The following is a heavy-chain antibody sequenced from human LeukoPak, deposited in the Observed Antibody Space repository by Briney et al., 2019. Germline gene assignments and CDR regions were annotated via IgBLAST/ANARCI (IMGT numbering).Heavy chain of an antibody. CDR1: EFTFSNYA. V-gene: IGHV3-23*01. CDR2: STGTGYST. J-gene: IGHJ4*02. CDR3: AKDRGVVVPAAIDY. Sequence: PGGSLRLSCAASEFTFSNYAMSWVRQAPGKGLEWVSGSTGTGYSTYYADSVKGRFTISRDNSKNTLYLQMNSLRAEDTAVYYCAKDRGVVVPAAIDYWGQRTLVTVSS. D-gene: IGHD2-2*01.